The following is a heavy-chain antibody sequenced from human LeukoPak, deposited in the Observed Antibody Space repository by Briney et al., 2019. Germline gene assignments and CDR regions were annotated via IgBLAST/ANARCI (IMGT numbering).Heavy chain of an antibody. CDR3: AREYYDFWSGLNYYYGMDV. V-gene: IGHV4-4*07. CDR2: IYTSGST. D-gene: IGHD3-3*01. J-gene: IGHJ6*02. CDR1: GGSFSGYY. Sequence: SETLSLTCAVYGGSFSGYYWSWIRQLAGKGLEWIGRIYTSGSTNYNPSLKSRVTMSVDTSKNQFSLKLSSVTAADTAVYYCAREYYDFWSGLNYYYGMDVWGQGTTVTVSS.